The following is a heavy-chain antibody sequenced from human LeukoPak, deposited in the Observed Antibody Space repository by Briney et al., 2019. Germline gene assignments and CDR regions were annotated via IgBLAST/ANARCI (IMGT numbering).Heavy chain of an antibody. Sequence: GGSLRLSCAASGFTFSSYSMNWVRQAPGKGLEWVSFISSSSSHIYYADSVKGGFTISRDNAKNSLNLQMNSLRAEDTAVYYCARDPTRRVVPGDAFDIWGQGTMVTVSS. V-gene: IGHV3-21*01. D-gene: IGHD2-2*01. CDR3: ARDPTRRVVPGDAFDI. J-gene: IGHJ3*02. CDR1: GFTFSSYS. CDR2: ISSSSSHI.